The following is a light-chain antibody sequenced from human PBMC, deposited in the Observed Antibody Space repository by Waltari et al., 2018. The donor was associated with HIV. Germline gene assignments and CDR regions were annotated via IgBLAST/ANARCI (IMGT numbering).Light chain of an antibody. V-gene: IGLV3-1*01. J-gene: IGLJ1*01. CDR1: KLGNKN. CDR3: QAWDSTSAFV. CDR2: QDT. Sequence: SYELTQAPSLSVSPGQTVSIDCSGDKLGNKNVCWYQQRTGQSPVLVIYQDTKRSSGIPERFSGSKSGNTATLTISAAQAMDEAEYHCQAWDSTSAFVFGTGTKVTVL.